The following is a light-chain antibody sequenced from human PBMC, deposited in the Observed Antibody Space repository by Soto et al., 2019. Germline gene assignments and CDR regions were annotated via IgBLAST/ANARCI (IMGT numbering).Light chain of an antibody. CDR1: XSISSY. CDR3: QQSYNTPWT. CDR2: AAS. Sequence: DIQMTQSPSSLSASVGDRVTITCRASXSISSYLHWYQQKPGKAPKLLIYAASSLQSGVPSRFSGSGSGTDFTLTISSLQPEDFATYYCQQSYNTPWTFGQGTKVEIK. J-gene: IGKJ1*01. V-gene: IGKV1-39*01.